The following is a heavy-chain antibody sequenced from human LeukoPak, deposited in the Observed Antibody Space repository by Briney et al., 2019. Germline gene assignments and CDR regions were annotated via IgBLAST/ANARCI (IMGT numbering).Heavy chain of an antibody. D-gene: IGHD1-20*01. J-gene: IGHJ6*02. Sequence: PGGSLRLSCAASGFTFSSYIMNWVRQAPGKGLEWVSYISSSSSTIYYADSVKGRFTISRDNAKNSLYLQMNSLRDEDTAVYYCAREGLTGTTVFYYYGMDVWGQGTTVTVSS. CDR1: GFTFSSYI. V-gene: IGHV3-48*02. CDR3: AREGLTGTTVFYYYGMDV. CDR2: ISSSSSTI.